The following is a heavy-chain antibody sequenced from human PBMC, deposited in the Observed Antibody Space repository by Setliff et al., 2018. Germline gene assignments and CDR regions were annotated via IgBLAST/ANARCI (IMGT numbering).Heavy chain of an antibody. Sequence: GGSLRLSCAASGLTISNSAMNWVRQGPGKGLEWVSSVSGSGGSTYYADSVKGRFTISRDNSNSTLYLQMNSLTAEDTAVYYCVKDSSGWYYWGQGTLVTVSS. D-gene: IGHD6-19*01. CDR3: VKDSSGWYY. V-gene: IGHV3-23*01. J-gene: IGHJ4*02. CDR1: GLTISNSA. CDR2: VSGSGGST.